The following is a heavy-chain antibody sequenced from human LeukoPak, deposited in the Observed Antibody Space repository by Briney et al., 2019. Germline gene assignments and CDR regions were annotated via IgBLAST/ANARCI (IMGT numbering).Heavy chain of an antibody. D-gene: IGHD3-22*01. CDR3: ARDRYYYDSSGYYQLDY. Sequence: SETLSLTCTGSGFSISSYYWSWIRQPAGKGLEGIGRFYTSGSTNYNPSLKSRVTMSVDTSKNQFSLRLSSVTAADTDVYYCARDRYYYDSSGYYQLDYWGQGTLVTVSS. CDR1: GFSISSYY. V-gene: IGHV4-4*07. CDR2: FYTSGST. J-gene: IGHJ4*02.